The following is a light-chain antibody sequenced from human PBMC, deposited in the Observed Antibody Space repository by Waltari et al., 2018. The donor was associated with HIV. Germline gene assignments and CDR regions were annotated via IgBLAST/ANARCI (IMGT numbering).Light chain of an antibody. V-gene: IGKV1-39*01. J-gene: IGKJ3*01. CDR1: QRISTY. Sequence: DIQMTQSPSSLSASVGDRVSITCRASQRISTYLNWYQQKPGKAPTVLIYSASTLQSGVPSRFSGSGSMTDFTLTISSLQPEDFATYYCQQSYSNPLTFGPGPKWISN. CDR2: SAS. CDR3: QQSYSNPLT.